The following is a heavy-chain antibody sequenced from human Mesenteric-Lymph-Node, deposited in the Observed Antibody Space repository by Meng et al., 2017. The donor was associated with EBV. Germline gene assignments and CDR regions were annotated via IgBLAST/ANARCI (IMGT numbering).Heavy chain of an antibody. D-gene: IGHD3-22*01. CDR2: ISSSGSTP. Sequence: GGGFVQPGESLRLSLAASEFIFSDHYMNWICQAPGKGLEWIAYISSSGSTPYYADSVKGRFTVSRDNAKSSLYLQMDNLRPEDTAVYYCARAYYYDGFDHWGQGTLVTVSS. J-gene: IGHJ4*02. V-gene: IGHV3-11*01. CDR3: ARAYYYDGFDH. CDR1: EFIFSDHY.